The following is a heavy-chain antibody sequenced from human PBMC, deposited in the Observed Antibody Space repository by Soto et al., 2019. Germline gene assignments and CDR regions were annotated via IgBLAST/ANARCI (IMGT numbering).Heavy chain of an antibody. CDR2: IIPLFGTP. J-gene: IGHJ4*02. CDR1: GGTFNDFA. D-gene: IGHD3-10*01. Sequence: QVHLVQSGAEVKKPGSSVKVSCKASGGTFNDFAFSWVXXXPXXXXXXXXXIIPLFGTPSYSQKFQGRISITADESTTTVYMEMSSLTLEDTAIYYCSTDVIGEMSTIGYFDSWGLGSLVSVSS. CDR3: STDVIGEMSTIGYFDS. V-gene: IGHV1-69*01.